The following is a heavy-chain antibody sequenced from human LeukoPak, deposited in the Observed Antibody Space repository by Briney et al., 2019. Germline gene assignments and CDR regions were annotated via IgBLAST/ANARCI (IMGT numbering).Heavy chain of an antibody. Sequence: SETLSLTCTVSGGSISSSSYYWGWIRQPPGKGLEWIGEINHSGSTNYNPSLKSRVTISVDTSKNQFSLKLSSVTAADTAVYYCARSPRGSGYGWFDPRGQGTLVTVSS. D-gene: IGHD3-3*01. J-gene: IGHJ5*02. V-gene: IGHV4-39*07. CDR1: GGSISSSSYY. CDR2: INHSGST. CDR3: ARSPRGSGYGWFDP.